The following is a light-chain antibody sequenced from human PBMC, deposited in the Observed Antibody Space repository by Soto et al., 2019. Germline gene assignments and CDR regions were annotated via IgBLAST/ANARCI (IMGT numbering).Light chain of an antibody. Sequence: EMFLTQSPATLSLSPGQRAVISCSASKTVYSYLAWYQHKPGQAPRLRIYDASKRATDIPSRFSGSGSWTDFTLTISSLEPEDFAVYYGQHRARWPPLTIGGGTKV. CDR1: KTVYSY. V-gene: IGKV3-11*01. CDR2: DAS. J-gene: IGKJ4*01. CDR3: QHRARWPPLT.